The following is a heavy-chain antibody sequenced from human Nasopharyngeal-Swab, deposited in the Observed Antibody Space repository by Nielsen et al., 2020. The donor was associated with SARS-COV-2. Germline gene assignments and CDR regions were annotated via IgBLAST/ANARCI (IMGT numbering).Heavy chain of an antibody. V-gene: IGHV4-39*01. Sequence: PGKGLEWIGSIYYSGSTYYNPSLKSRVTISVDTSKNQFSLKLSSVTAADTAVYYCARTLTYLHQTLSGYDNDNWFDPWGQGTLVTVSS. J-gene: IGHJ5*02. CDR3: ARTLTYLHQTLSGYDNDNWFDP. D-gene: IGHD5-12*01. CDR2: IYYSGST.